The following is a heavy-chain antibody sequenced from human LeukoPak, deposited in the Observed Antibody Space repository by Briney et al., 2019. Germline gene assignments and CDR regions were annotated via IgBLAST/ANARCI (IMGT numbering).Heavy chain of an antibody. V-gene: IGHV3-30*04. J-gene: IGHJ4*02. CDR2: ISYDGSNK. D-gene: IGHD3-22*01. Sequence: PGGSLRLSCAASGFTFSSYAMHWVRQAPGKGLEWVAVISYDGSNKCYADSVKGRFTISRDNSKNTLYLQMNSLRAEDTAVYYCARDYGNLVVIGALDYWGQGTLVTVSS. CDR1: GFTFSSYA. CDR3: ARDYGNLVVIGALDY.